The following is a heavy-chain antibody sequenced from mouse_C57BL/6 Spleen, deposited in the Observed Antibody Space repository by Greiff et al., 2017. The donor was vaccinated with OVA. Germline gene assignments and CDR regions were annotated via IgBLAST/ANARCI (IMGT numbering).Heavy chain of an antibody. Sequence: VQLQQPGAELVKPGASVKLSCKASGYTFTSYWMPWVKQRPGQGLEWIGEIDPSDSYTNYNQQFKGKATLTVDTSSSTAYMQLSSLTSEDSAVYYCARLGDYFDYWGQGTTLTVSS. CDR2: IDPSDSYT. V-gene: IGHV1-50*01. J-gene: IGHJ2*01. CDR1: GYTFTSYW. CDR3: ARLGDYFDY.